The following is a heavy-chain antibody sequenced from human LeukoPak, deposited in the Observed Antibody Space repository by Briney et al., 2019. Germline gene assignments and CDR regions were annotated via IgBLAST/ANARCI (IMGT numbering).Heavy chain of an antibody. V-gene: IGHV3-69-1*01. CDR1: GFTFSTYN. D-gene: IGHD1-1*01. J-gene: IGHJ4*02. Sequence: GGSLRLSCATSGFTFSTYNMNWIRQAPGRGLEWVSSISSSGAIYYADSVKGRFTISRDNAKKSLYLQMNSLGAEDTAVYYCARDLNWNYFDYWGQGTLVTVSS. CDR3: ARDLNWNYFDY. CDR2: ISSSGAI.